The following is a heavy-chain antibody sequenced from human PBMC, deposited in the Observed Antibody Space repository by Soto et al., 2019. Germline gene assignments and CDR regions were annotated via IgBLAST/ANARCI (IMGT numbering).Heavy chain of an antibody. CDR3: ARGDTYLGV. CDR2: IIAIFGSR. J-gene: IGHJ6*02. V-gene: IGHV1-69*01. CDR1: RDTFSKYA. D-gene: IGHD3-16*01. Sequence: QVQLVQSGAEVKKPGSSVKVSCKASRDTFSKYAFNWVRQAPGQGLEWMGWIIAIFGSRNYEEKFQGRVTITADESTSTAYMELRSLRFEDTAVYYCARGDTYLGVWGQGTTVTVSS.